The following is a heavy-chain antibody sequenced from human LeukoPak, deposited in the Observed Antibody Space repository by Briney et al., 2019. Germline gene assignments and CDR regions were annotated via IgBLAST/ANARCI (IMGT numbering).Heavy chain of an antibody. Sequence: PGGSLRLSCAASGFTFSSYAMSWVRQAPGRGLEWVSYISGSGSSIHYADSVKGRFTISRDNAKNSVYLQMNSLRAEDTAVYYCAREAVKEDFEYWGQGSLVTVSS. CDR3: AREAVKEDFEY. CDR2: ISGSGSSI. V-gene: IGHV3-48*04. D-gene: IGHD4-17*01. CDR1: GFTFSSYA. J-gene: IGHJ4*02.